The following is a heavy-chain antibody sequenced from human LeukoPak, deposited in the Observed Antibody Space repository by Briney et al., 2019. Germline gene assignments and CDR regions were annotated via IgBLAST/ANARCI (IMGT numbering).Heavy chain of an antibody. CDR1: GFTFSSYG. D-gene: IGHD4-17*01. CDR3: ARTYGDGFDY. CDR2: IRYDGSNK. Sequence: PGGSLRLSCAASGFTFSSYGMHWVRQAPGKGLEWVAFIRYDGSNKYYADSVKGRFTISRDNAKNSLYLQMNSLRAEDTAVYYCARTYGDGFDYWGQGTLVTVSS. V-gene: IGHV3-30*02. J-gene: IGHJ4*02.